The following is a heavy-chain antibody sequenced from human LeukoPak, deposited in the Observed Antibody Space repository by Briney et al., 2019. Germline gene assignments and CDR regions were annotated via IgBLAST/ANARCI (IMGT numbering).Heavy chain of an antibody. CDR1: GDSISSYY. V-gene: IGHV4-4*07. D-gene: IGHD1-26*01. CDR3: ARYSGSYFRAFDM. J-gene: IGHJ3*02. Sequence: SSETLSLTCTVSGDSISSYYWSWIRQPAGKGLEWIGRIYTSGSTDYNPSLKSRVTMSVDTSKNQFSLKLNSVTAADTAVYHCARYSGSYFRAFDMWGQGTMVTVSS. CDR2: IYTSGST.